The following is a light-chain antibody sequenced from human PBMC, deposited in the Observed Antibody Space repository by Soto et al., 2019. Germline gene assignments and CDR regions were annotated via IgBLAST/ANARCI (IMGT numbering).Light chain of an antibody. CDR2: GSS. CDR1: QSISTSY. J-gene: IGKJ1*01. Sequence: EIVLTQSPGTLSLSPGERATLSCRASQSISTSYLAWYQQKPGQAPRLLIYGSSSRATGIPDRFSGSGSGTDFTLTISSLEPEDFAVYYCHQRQSWPRTFGQVTKVDIK. CDR3: HQRQSWPRT. V-gene: IGKV3-20*01.